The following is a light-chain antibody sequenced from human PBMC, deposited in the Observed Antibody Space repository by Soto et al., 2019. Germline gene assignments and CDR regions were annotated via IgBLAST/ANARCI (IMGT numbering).Light chain of an antibody. CDR1: QSVLYSSNNKNY. CDR3: QHYDSTPVA. Sequence: DIVMTQSPDSLAVSLGERATINCKSSQSVLYSSNNKNYLAWYQQKPGQPPKLLIYWASTRESGVPDRFSGSGSGTDFTLTISSLQAEDVAVYYCQHYDSTPVAFGQGTKLEIK. V-gene: IGKV4-1*01. J-gene: IGKJ2*01. CDR2: WAS.